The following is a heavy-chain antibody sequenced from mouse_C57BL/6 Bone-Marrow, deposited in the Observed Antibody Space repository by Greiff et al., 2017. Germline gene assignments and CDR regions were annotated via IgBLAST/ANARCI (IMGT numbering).Heavy chain of an antibody. CDR2: INPSSGYT. D-gene: IGHD1-1*01. CDR1: GYTFTSYT. Sequence: QVQLQQSGAELARPGASVKMSCKASGYTFTSYTMHWVKQRPGQGLEWIGYINPSSGYTKYNQKFKDKATLTADKSSSTAYMQLSSLTSEDSAVYYCARDYYGRAWFAYWGQGNLVTVSA. CDR3: ARDYYGRAWFAY. J-gene: IGHJ3*01. V-gene: IGHV1-4*01.